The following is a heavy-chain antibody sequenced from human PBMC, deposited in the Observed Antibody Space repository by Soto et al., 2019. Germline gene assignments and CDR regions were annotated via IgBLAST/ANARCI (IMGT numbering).Heavy chain of an antibody. CDR1: GGSISSYY. Sequence: SETLSLTCTVSGGSISSYYWSWIRQPPGKGLEWIGYIYYSGSTNYNPSLKSRVTISVDTSKNQFSRRLSSVTATDTAVYYCASHSSGWYWFDPWGQGTLVTVSS. J-gene: IGHJ5*02. D-gene: IGHD6-19*01. V-gene: IGHV4-59*08. CDR3: ASHSSGWYWFDP. CDR2: IYYSGST.